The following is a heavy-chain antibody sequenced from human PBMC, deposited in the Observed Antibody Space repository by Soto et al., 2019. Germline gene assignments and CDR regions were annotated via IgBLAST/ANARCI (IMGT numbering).Heavy chain of an antibody. J-gene: IGHJ4*02. CDR3: ARAKSAAEIPLFDY. CDR2: IIPIFGTA. V-gene: IGHV1-69*01. D-gene: IGHD6-13*01. Sequence: KVSCKASGGTFSSYAISWVRQAPGQGLEWMGGIIPIFGTANYAQKFQGRVTITADESTSTAYMELSSLRSEDTAVYYCARAKSAAEIPLFDYWGQGTLVTVSS. CDR1: GGTFSSYA.